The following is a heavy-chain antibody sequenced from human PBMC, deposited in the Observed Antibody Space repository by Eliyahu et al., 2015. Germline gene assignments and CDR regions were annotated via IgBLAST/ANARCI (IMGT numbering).Heavy chain of an antibody. V-gene: IGHV3-9*01. CDR1: GFTFDDYA. Sequence: EVQLVESGGGLVQPGRSXRXSXXASGFTFDDYAMHWVRQAPGKGLEWVSGISWNSGSIGYADSVKGRFTISRDNAKNSLYLQMNSLRAEDTALYYCAKDSRFWSGLELGGHFDYWGQGTLVTVSS. D-gene: IGHD1-7*01. CDR2: ISWNSGSI. CDR3: AKDSRFWSGLELGGHFDY. J-gene: IGHJ4*02.